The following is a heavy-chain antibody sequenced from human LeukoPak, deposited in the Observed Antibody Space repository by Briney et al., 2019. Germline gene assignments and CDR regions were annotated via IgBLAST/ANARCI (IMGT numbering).Heavy chain of an antibody. D-gene: IGHD6-13*01. CDR3: ARAEGIAAHLDY. CDR1: GFIFSPYA. J-gene: IGHJ4*02. CDR2: ISSEGKTT. Sequence: PGGSLRLSCSASGFIFSPYAMHWVRQAPGKGLEYVSSISSEGKTTYYADSVKGRFTISRDNSKNTLYLQMNSLRAEDTAVYYCARAEGIAAHLDYWGQGTLVTVSS. V-gene: IGHV3-64*04.